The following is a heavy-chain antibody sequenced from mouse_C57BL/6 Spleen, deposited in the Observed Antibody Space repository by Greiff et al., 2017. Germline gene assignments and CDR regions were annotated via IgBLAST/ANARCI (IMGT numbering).Heavy chain of an antibody. Sequence: QVQLKESGAELVKPGASVKLSCKASGYAFSSYWMNWVKQRPGKGLEWIGQIYPGDGDTNYNGKFKGKATLTADKSSSTAYMQLSSLTSEDSAVYFGARNGDYGSSPYFDYWGQGTTLTVSS. CDR1: GYAFSSYW. V-gene: IGHV1-80*01. CDR3: ARNGDYGSSPYFDY. J-gene: IGHJ2*01. D-gene: IGHD1-1*01. CDR2: IYPGDGDT.